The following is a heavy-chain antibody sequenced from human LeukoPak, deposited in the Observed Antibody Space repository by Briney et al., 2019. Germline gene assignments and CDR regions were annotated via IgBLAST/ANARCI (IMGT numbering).Heavy chain of an antibody. D-gene: IGHD3-10*01. Sequence: GSSVKVSCKASGYTFTSYAMHWVRQAPGQRLEWIGWINAGNGNTKYSQKFQRRVTITRDTSASTAYMELSSLRSEDTAVYYCARHPYYYGSGSYSLGGGFDPWGQGTLVTVSS. CDR3: ARHPYYYGSGSYSLGGGFDP. CDR2: INAGNGNT. CDR1: GYTFTSYA. V-gene: IGHV1-3*01. J-gene: IGHJ5*02.